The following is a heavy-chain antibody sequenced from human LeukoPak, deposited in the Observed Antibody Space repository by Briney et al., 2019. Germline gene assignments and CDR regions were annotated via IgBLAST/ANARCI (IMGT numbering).Heavy chain of an antibody. D-gene: IGHD3-3*01. J-gene: IGHJ4*02. CDR3: ARWNDFWSGYVDY. V-gene: IGHV4-59*01. CDR1: GGSISSYY. Sequence: PSETLSLTCTVSGGSISSYYWSWIRQPPGKGLEWIGYIFYSGSTNYNPSLKSRLTISIDTSKNQFSLKLSSVTAADTAVYYCARWNDFWSGYVDYWGQGTLVTVSS. CDR2: IFYSGST.